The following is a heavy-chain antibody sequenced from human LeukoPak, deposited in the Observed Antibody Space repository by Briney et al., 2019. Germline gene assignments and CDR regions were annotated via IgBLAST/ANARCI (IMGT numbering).Heavy chain of an antibody. V-gene: IGHV3-30-3*01. CDR2: ISYDGSNK. J-gene: IGHJ6*02. Sequence: GGSLRLSCAASRFTFSSYTMHWVRQAPGKGLEWVAVISYDGSNKYYADSVKGRFTISRDNAKNSLYLQMNSLRAEDTAVYYCARIQAYSSGWHYYYGMDVWGQGTTVTVSS. CDR1: RFTFSSYT. D-gene: IGHD6-19*01. CDR3: ARIQAYSSGWHYYYGMDV.